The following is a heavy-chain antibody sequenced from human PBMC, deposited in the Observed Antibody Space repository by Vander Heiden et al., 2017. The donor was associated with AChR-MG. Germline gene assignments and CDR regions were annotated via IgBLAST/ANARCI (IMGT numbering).Heavy chain of an antibody. CDR1: GDTFTDYA. CDR2: IKPIVGTA. V-gene: IGHV1-69*06. Sequence: QVQLVQSGAEVKNPGSSVRVSCKASGDTFTDYAISWMRQAPGQGLEWVGGIKPIVGTAKYAQKFQGRVTITADKSTTTAYMELSSLRLEDTAVYYCARDRYSGETSLYFESMYWGQGTLVTVSS. J-gene: IGHJ4*02. CDR3: ARDRYSGETSLYFESMY. D-gene: IGHD2-15*01.